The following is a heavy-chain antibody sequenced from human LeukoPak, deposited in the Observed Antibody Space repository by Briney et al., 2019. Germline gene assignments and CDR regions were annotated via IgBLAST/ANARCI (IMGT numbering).Heavy chain of an antibody. CDR3: ARGSRGITMVRGVIEDWFDP. CDR2: INPSGGST. J-gene: IGHJ5*02. Sequence: ASVKVSCKASGYTFTSYYMHWVRQAPGQGLEWMGIINPSGGSTSYAQKFQGRVTMTRDTSTSTVYMELSSLRSEDTAVYYCARGSRGITMVRGVIEDWFDPWGQGTLVTDSS. CDR1: GYTFTSYY. D-gene: IGHD3-10*01. V-gene: IGHV1-46*01.